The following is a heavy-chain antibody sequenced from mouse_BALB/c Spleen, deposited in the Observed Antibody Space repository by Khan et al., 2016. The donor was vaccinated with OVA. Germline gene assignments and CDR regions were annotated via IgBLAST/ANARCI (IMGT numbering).Heavy chain of an antibody. V-gene: IGHV1S81*02. CDR1: GYTFTTSW. Sequence: QVQLQQPGAEVVKPGASVKLSCKTSGYTFTTSWMHWVKQRPGQGLEWIGEINPTNGRTYYNEKFKTKPTLTVDKSSSTAYMQLSSLTSEDSAVYYCARLYYAWFAYWGQGTLVTVSA. J-gene: IGHJ3*01. CDR2: INPTNGRT. CDR3: ARLYYAWFAY. D-gene: IGHD2-1*01.